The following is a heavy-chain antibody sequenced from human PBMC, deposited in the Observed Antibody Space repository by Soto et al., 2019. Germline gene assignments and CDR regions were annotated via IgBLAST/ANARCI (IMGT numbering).Heavy chain of an antibody. CDR3: TTLRLDP. J-gene: IGHJ5*02. CDR2: VNPNTGLT. CDR1: GYTFTALY. D-gene: IGHD3-9*01. V-gene: IGHV1-2*02. Sequence: ASVKVSCKASGYTFTALYMNWVRQAPGQGLEWMGWVNPNTGLTRYAQKFQDRVTMTRDTSINTAYMELRGLTSDDTAVYYCTTLRLDPWGQGTRVTVS.